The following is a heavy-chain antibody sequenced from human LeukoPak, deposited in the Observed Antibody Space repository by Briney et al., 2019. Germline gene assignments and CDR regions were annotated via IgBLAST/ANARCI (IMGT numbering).Heavy chain of an antibody. J-gene: IGHJ4*02. Sequence: PGGSLRLSCAASGFTFSSYSMNWARQAPGKGLEWVSSISSSSSYRYYADSVKGRFTISRDDAKNSLYLQMNSLRAEDTAVYYCARDPYDYVWGSYLPPSYWGQGTLVTVSS. CDR3: ARDPYDYVWGSYLPPSY. V-gene: IGHV3-21*01. CDR2: ISSSSSYR. CDR1: GFTFSSYS. D-gene: IGHD3-16*02.